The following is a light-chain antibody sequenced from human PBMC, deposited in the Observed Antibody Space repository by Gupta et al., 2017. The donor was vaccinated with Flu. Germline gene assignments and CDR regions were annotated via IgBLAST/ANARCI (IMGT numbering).Light chain of an antibody. V-gene: IGLV3-25*02. Sequence: SYELTQPPSVSVSPGQTAKITCYGDTLTKQYVYWYQPKPGQAPVMVMVNDRERPSGIPDRFSGSSSGNTATLIIRAVEAEDGADYYCQAADSSSHYVVFGGGTKLTVL. CDR1: TLTKQY. CDR3: QAADSSSHYVV. CDR2: NDR. J-gene: IGLJ2*01.